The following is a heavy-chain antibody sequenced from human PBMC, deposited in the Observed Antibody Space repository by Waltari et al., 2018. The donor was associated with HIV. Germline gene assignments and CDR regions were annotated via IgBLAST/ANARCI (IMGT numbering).Heavy chain of an antibody. J-gene: IGHJ4*02. D-gene: IGHD2-15*01. CDR1: GFFLRAFA. Sequence: QVQLVESGGGLVQPGGSLRRSCAASGFFLRAFAIHWVRQAPGKGLEWVAVISRDGSSKYYADSVQGRFTISRDNSKNSLHLHMNSLRPKDTAVYYCAREGIVAAPFDFWGLGTLVTVSS. CDR2: ISRDGSSK. CDR3: AREGIVAAPFDF. V-gene: IGHV3-30*01.